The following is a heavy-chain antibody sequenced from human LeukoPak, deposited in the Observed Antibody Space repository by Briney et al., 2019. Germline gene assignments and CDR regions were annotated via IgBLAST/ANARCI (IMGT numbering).Heavy chain of an antibody. CDR1: GGSISSSSYY. J-gene: IGHJ4*02. Sequence: PSETLSLTCTVSGGSISSSSYYWGWIRQPPGKGLEWIGSTYYSGSTYYNPSLKSRVTISVDTSKNQFSLKLSSVTAADTAVYYCAREGYCTNGVCYTAVTDYWGQGTLVTVSS. V-gene: IGHV4-39*07. CDR2: TYYSGST. D-gene: IGHD2-8*01. CDR3: AREGYCTNGVCYTAVTDY.